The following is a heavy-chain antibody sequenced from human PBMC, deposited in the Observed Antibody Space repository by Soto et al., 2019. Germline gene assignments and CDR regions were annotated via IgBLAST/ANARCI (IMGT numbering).Heavy chain of an antibody. D-gene: IGHD3-10*01. CDR2: MFYNGIT. J-gene: IGHJ6*02. Sequence: SENLSLARAFSDDSLTTNYSNWSWIRQSPGKGLEWIGSMFYNGITYYNPSLKSRVTISVDTSKTQFSLMLTSVTAADTAVYYCARLGTTMVRGVPYYYYGMDVWGQGTTV. CDR3: ARLGTTMVRGVPYYYYGMDV. CDR1: DDSLTTNYSN. V-gene: IGHV4-39*01.